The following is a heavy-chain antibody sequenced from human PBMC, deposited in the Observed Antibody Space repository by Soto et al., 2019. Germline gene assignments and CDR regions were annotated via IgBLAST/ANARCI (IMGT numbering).Heavy chain of an antibody. CDR1: GFTFSSYS. J-gene: IGHJ5*02. V-gene: IGHV3-21*01. Sequence: NPGGSLRLSCAASGFTFSSYSINWGRQAPGKGLEWVSSISISSSYIYYADSVKGRFTISRDNAKNSLYLQMNSLRAEDTAVYYCARGSRHDYYDSSGYRSWFDPWGQGTLVTVSS. CDR2: ISISSSYI. D-gene: IGHD3-22*01. CDR3: ARGSRHDYYDSSGYRSWFDP.